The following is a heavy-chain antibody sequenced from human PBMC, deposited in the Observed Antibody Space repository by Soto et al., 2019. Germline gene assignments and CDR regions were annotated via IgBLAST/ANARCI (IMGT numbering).Heavy chain of an antibody. CDR2: IYYSGST. Sequence: SETLSLTCTVSGGSISSSSYYWGWIRQPPGKGLEWIGSIYYSGSTYYNPCLKSRVTISVDTSKNQFSLKLSSVTAADTAVYYCARQKHGMDVWGQGTTVTVSS. V-gene: IGHV4-39*01. CDR3: ARQKHGMDV. CDR1: GGSISSSSYY. J-gene: IGHJ6*02.